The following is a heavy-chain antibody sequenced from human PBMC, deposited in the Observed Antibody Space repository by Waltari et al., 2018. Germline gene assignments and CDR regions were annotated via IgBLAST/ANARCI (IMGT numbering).Heavy chain of an antibody. CDR3: AREYCAGECRLFDF. V-gene: IGHV1-2*02. Sequence: QVQLVQSGAEVKKPGASVKVSCKASGYTFSDYGISWVRQAPGQGLEWMGWIDPNSGATNYGQKFKDRITLTWDTSVNTAYMELTRLASFDTGVYYCAREYCAGECRLFDFWGQGTGLTVSS. D-gene: IGHD2-21*01. CDR1: GYTFSDYG. J-gene: IGHJ4*02. CDR2: IDPNSGAT.